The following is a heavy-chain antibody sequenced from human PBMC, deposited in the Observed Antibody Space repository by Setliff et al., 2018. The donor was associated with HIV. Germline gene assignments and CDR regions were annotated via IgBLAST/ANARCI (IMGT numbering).Heavy chain of an antibody. CDR3: TRAGYGHGFDI. CDR2: IANKADSHTI. V-gene: IGHV3-72*01. J-gene: IGHJ6*02. D-gene: IGHD5-18*01. Sequence: LKISCAASGFTFSDHYMDWVRQSPGKGLEWVGRIANKADSHTIQYAASVQGRFTISRDDSKNSLYLQMSNLQAEDTALYYCTRAGYGHGFDIWGQGTTVTVSS. CDR1: GFTFSDHY.